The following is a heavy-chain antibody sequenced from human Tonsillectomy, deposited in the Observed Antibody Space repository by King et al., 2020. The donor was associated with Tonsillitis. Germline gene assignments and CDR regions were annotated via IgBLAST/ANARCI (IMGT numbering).Heavy chain of an antibody. Sequence: QLVQSGGGLVKPGGSLRLSCAASGFTFSSYSMNWVRQAPGKGLEWVSSISSSSSYIYYADSVKGRFTISRDNAKNSLYLQMNSLRAEDTAVYYCARALWVYYDSSGGGGVYFDYWGQGTLVTVSS. D-gene: IGHD3-22*01. CDR2: ISSSSSYI. V-gene: IGHV3-21*01. J-gene: IGHJ4*02. CDR1: GFTFSSYS. CDR3: ARALWVYYDSSGGGGVYFDY.